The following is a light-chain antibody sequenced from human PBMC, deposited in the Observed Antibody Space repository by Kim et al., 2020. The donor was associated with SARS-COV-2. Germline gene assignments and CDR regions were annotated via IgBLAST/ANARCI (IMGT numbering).Light chain of an antibody. Sequence: GDRVTITCRASQDINSYLAWYQQKPGKVPKLLIQAASTLQSGVSSRFSGSGSGTDFTLTISSLQPEDVATYYCQKYNSPPRTFGQGTKLEI. CDR1: QDINSY. V-gene: IGKV1-27*01. CDR2: AAS. CDR3: QKYNSPPRT. J-gene: IGKJ1*01.